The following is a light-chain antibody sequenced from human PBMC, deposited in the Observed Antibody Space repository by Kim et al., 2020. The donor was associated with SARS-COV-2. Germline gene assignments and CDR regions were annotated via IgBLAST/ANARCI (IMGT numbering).Light chain of an antibody. CDR3: QQRSSWPLT. Sequence: VSPGERATLPCRASQSVTSRVAWYQQRPGQAPRLLIYDTSNRATGIPARFSGSGSGTDFTLTISSLEPEDFAVYYCQQRSSWPLTFGGGTKVDIK. J-gene: IGKJ4*01. CDR2: DTS. V-gene: IGKV3-11*01. CDR1: QSVTSR.